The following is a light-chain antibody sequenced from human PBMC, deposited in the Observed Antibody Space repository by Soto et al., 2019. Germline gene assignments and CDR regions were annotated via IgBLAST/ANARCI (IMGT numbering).Light chain of an antibody. V-gene: IGKV3-20*01. CDR1: QTVTRSY. CDR2: GAS. J-gene: IGKJ1*01. CDR3: QQYHNSPPT. Sequence: EIVLTQSPGTLSLSPGERATLSCRASQTVTRSYLAWYQRKPGQAPRLLIYGASSRATGIPDRFSGGGSGTDFTLTISRLEPEDFAVYYCQQYHNSPPTFGQGTKVDI.